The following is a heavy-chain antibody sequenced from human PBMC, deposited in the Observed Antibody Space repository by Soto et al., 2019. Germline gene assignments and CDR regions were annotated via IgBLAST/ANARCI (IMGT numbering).Heavy chain of an antibody. J-gene: IGHJ4*02. Sequence: GASVKVSCKASGGTFSSYTISWVRQAPGQGLEWMGRIIPILGIANYAQKFQGRVTITADKSTSTAYMELSGLRSEDTAVYCCARGTGRYCSGGSCYSSPSYYFDYWGQGTLVTVSS. CDR3: ARGTGRYCSGGSCYSSPSYYFDY. V-gene: IGHV1-69*02. CDR2: IIPILGIA. CDR1: GGTFSSYT. D-gene: IGHD2-15*01.